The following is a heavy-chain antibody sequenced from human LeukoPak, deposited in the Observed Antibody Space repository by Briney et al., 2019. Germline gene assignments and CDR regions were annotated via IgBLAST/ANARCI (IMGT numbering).Heavy chain of an antibody. V-gene: IGHV1-2*02. J-gene: IGHJ4*02. D-gene: IGHD6-25*01. Sequence: ASVKVSCKASGYTFTGYCMHWVRQAPGQGLEWMGWINPNSSGTNYAQNFKGRVTMTRDPSVSTAYMELSWLKSDDTAVYFCARQSSGFFASDYWGQGTLVTVFS. CDR1: GYTFTGYC. CDR3: ARQSSGFFASDY. CDR2: INPNSSGT.